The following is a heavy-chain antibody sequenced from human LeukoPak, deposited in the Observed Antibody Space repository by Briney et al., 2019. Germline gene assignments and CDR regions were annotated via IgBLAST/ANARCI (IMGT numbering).Heavy chain of an antibody. Sequence: ASVKVSCKASGYTFTSYDINWGRQATGQGLEWMGWMNPNSGNTGYAQKFQGRVTMTRNSSVTTAYMELSSLRSEDTAVYYCARHGGSVVVVPFDYWGQGTLVTVSS. J-gene: IGHJ4*02. CDR3: ARHGGSVVVVPFDY. CDR2: MNPNSGNT. D-gene: IGHD2-15*01. V-gene: IGHV1-8*01. CDR1: GYTFTSYD.